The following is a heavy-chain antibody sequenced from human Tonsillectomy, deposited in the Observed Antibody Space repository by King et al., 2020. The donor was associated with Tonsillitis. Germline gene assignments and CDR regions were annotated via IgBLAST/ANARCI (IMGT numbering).Heavy chain of an antibody. CDR1: GGSISSSSCF. CDR3: ARRMAVAGAPFDY. Sequence: QLQESGPGLVKPSETLSLTCTVSGGSISSSSCFWGWIRQPPGKGLEWIGSIFHSGSTYYNPSLNSRVTISVDTSKKQFSLKLSSVTAADTAVYYCARRMAVAGAPFDYWGQGTLVTVSS. D-gene: IGHD6-19*01. J-gene: IGHJ4*02. CDR2: IFHSGST. V-gene: IGHV4-39*01.